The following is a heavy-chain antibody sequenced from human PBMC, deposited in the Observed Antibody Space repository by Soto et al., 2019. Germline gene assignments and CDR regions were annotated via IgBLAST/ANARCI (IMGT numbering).Heavy chain of an antibody. CDR1: GFTFSNAW. Sequence: GGSLRLSCAASGFTFSNAWMSWVRQAPGKGLEWVGRIKSKTDGGTTDYAAPVKGRFTISRDDSKNTLYLQMNSLKTEDTAVYYCTTDPGWGSQVRYFDRAPVEVRGMDDWGQGTTVTVSS. CDR2: IKSKTDGGTT. J-gene: IGHJ6*02. D-gene: IGHD3-9*01. V-gene: IGHV3-15*01. CDR3: TTDPGWGSQVRYFDRAPVEVRGMDD.